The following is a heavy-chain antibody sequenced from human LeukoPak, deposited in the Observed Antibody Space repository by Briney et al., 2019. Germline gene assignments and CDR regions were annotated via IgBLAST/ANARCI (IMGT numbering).Heavy chain of an antibody. CDR3: ARGGAARLHFQN. J-gene: IGHJ1*01. CDR1: GFTFSSYW. V-gene: IGHV3-7*03. D-gene: IGHD6-6*01. CDR2: INHNGNVN. Sequence: GGSLRLSCAASGFTFSSYWMNWARQAPGKGLEWVASINHNGNVNYYVDSVKGRFTISRDNAKNSLYLQMSNLRAEDTAVYFCARGGAARLHFQNWGQGTLVTVSS.